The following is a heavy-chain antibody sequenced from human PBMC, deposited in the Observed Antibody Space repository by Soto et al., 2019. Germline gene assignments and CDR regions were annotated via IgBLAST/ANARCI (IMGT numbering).Heavy chain of an antibody. CDR1: GGSISSGGYY. V-gene: IGHV4-31*03. CDR2: IHYSGST. CDR3: ARVNDSSGYPHDY. D-gene: IGHD3-22*01. J-gene: IGHJ4*02. Sequence: SETLSLTCTVSGGSISSGGYYWSWIRQHPGKGLEWIGYIHYSGSTYYNPSLKSRVTISVDTSKNQFSLKLSSVTAADTAVYYCARVNDSSGYPHDYWGQGTQVTV.